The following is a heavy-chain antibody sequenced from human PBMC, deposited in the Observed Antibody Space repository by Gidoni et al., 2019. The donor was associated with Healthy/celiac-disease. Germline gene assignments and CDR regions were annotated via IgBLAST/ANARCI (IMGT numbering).Heavy chain of an antibody. Sequence: QVQLVQSGAEVKKPWSSVKVSCKASGGNVSSYAISWVRQAPGQGLEWMGGIIPIFGTANSAQKFQGRVTITADESTSTAYMELSSLRSEDTAVYYCAREDGYTPGGSGMDVWGQGTTVTVSS. CDR3: AREDGYTPGGSGMDV. CDR2: IIPIFGTA. V-gene: IGHV1-69*01. J-gene: IGHJ6*02. CDR1: GGNVSSYA. D-gene: IGHD5-12*01.